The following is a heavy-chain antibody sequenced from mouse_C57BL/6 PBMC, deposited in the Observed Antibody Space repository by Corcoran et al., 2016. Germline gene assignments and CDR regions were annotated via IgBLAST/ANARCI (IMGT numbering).Heavy chain of an antibody. CDR1: GYTFTTYG. Sequence: QIQLVQSGPELKKPGETVQISCKASGYTFTTYGMYWVKQAPGKDLKWMGWINTYSGVPTYADDFKGRFAFSLETSASTAYLQINNLKNEDPATYFCVRDSNWYCDVWGTGTTVTVSS. CDR3: VRDSNWYCDV. CDR2: INTYSGVP. J-gene: IGHJ1*03. V-gene: IGHV9-3*01.